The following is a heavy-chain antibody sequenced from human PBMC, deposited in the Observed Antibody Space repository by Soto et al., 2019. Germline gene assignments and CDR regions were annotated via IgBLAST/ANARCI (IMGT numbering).Heavy chain of an antibody. CDR2: ISAYNGNT. J-gene: IGHJ4*02. CDR3: ARVREGIAMAGTSDY. V-gene: IGHV1-18*01. CDR1: GYTFTSYG. Sequence: ASVKVSCKASGYTFTSYGISWVRQAPGQGLEWMGWISAYNGNTNYAQKLQGRVTMTTDTSTSTAYMELRSLRSDDTAVYYCARVREGIAMAGTSDYWGQGTLVTVSS. D-gene: IGHD6-19*01.